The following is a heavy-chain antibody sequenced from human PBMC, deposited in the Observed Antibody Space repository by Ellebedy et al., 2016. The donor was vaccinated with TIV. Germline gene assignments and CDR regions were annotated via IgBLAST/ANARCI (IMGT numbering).Heavy chain of an antibody. J-gene: IGHJ6*02. CDR1: GASMGSYY. Sequence: SETLSLTCTVSGASMGSYYWNWIRQPPGKGLEYIGYIYYSGSTNYNPSLKSRVTMSVDTSKNQFSLKLSSVTAADPAVYYCARDRIVVVTAGDFYGMDVWGQGTTVTVSS. D-gene: IGHD2-21*02. V-gene: IGHV4-59*12. CDR2: IYYSGST. CDR3: ARDRIVVVTAGDFYGMDV.